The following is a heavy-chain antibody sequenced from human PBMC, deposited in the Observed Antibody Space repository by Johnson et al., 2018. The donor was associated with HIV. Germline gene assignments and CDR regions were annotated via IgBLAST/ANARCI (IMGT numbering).Heavy chain of an antibody. D-gene: IGHD6-6*01. CDR2: ISSSGSTI. CDR3: ATLKGPRLHIAARRPDAFDI. V-gene: IGHV3-11*04. J-gene: IGHJ3*02. CDR1: GFTFSDYY. Sequence: QVQLVESGGGVVKPGGSLRLSCAASGFTFSDYYMSWIRQAPGKGLEWVSYISSSGSTIYYADSVKGRFTISRDNAKNSLYLQMNSLRAEDTAVYYCATLKGPRLHIAARRPDAFDIWGQGTMVTVSS.